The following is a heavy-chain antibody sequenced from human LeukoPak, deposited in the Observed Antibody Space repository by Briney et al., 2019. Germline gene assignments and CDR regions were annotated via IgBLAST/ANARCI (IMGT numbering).Heavy chain of an antibody. CDR1: GGSISSYY. Sequence: SETLSLTCTVSGGSISSYYWSWIRQPPGEGLEWIGYIYYSGSTNYNPSLKSRVTISVDTSKNQFSLKLSSVTAADTAVYYCARHYGGTHFDYWGQGTLVTVSS. CDR3: ARHYGGTHFDY. J-gene: IGHJ4*02. D-gene: IGHD4-23*01. CDR2: IYYSGST. V-gene: IGHV4-59*08.